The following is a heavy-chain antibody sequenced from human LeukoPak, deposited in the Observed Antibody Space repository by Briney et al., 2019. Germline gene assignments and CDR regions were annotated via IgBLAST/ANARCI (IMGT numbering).Heavy chain of an antibody. D-gene: IGHD6-13*01. CDR2: IYYSGNT. J-gene: IGHJ4*02. CDR1: GGSISSSNYY. V-gene: IGHV4-39*01. Sequence: PSETLSLTCTVSGGSISSSNYYWGWIRQPPGKGLEWIGSIYYSGNTYYSPSLKSRVTISVDTSKNQFSLKLNSVTAADTAVYYCATHSSSRGPLRYWGQGALVTVSS. CDR3: ATHSSSRGPLRY.